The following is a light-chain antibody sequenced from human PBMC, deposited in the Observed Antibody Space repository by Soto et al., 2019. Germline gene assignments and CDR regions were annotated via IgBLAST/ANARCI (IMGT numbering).Light chain of an antibody. CDR3: QQLLNATRT. V-gene: IGKV1-9*01. J-gene: IGKJ5*01. CDR2: AAS. Sequence: IVTIECRATQCVSTSLSGYQVKPRKAPKLMIDAASTLESGVPSRFSATVSGTEFSLTITSLQPYYFATYYFQQLLNATRTFGQGTRLDIK. CDR1: QCVSTS.